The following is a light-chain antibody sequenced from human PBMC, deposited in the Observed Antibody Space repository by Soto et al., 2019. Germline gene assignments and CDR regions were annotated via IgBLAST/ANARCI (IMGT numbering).Light chain of an antibody. CDR3: QQYNEWPLT. CDR2: HAS. J-gene: IGKJ4*01. Sequence: EILMTQSPATLSVSPGERATLSCRASQSVSNNLALYQQKPGQAPRLLIYHASTGATGIPARFSGSGSGTELTLTISSVQSEDFAVYYCQQYNEWPLTFGVGTKVEIK. CDR1: QSVSNN. V-gene: IGKV3-15*01.